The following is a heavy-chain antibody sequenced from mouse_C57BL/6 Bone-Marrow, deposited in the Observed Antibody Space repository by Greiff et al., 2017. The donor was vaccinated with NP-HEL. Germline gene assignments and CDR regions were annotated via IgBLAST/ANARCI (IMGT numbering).Heavy chain of an antibody. CDR3: ASSLDYYAMDY. CDR2: ISYDGSN. Sequence: EVQLQESGPGLVKPSQSLSLTCSVTGYSITSGYYWNWIRQFPGNKLEWMGYISYDGSNNYNPSLKNRISITRDTSKNQFFLKLNSVTTEDTATYYCASSLDYYAMDYWGQGTSVTVSS. CDR1: GYSITSGYY. V-gene: IGHV3-6*01. J-gene: IGHJ4*01.